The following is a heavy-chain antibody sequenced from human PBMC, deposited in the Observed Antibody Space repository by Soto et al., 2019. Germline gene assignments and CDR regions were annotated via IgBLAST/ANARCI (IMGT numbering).Heavy chain of an antibody. CDR2: IYYSGST. J-gene: IGHJ5*02. D-gene: IGHD2-2*01. V-gene: IGHV4-31*03. CDR3: VLVVPAAMRGHWGFDP. CDR1: GGSISSGGYY. Sequence: SETLSLTCTVSGGSISSGGYYWSWIRQHPGKGLEWIGYIYYSGSTYYNPSLKSRVTISVDTSKNQFSLKLSSVTAADTAVYYCVLVVPAAMRGHWGFDPWGQGTLVTVSS.